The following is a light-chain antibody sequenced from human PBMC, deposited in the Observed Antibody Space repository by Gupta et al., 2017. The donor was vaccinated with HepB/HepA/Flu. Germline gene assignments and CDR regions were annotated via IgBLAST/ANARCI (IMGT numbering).Light chain of an antibody. J-gene: IGLJ2*01. CDR2: EVN. CDR1: SSDVGGYNY. CDR3: SSYAGSNNLI. V-gene: IGLV2-8*01. Sequence: QSALTQPPSASGSPGQSVPISCTRTSSDVGGYNYVSWYQQHPGKAPTLMIYEVNKRPSGVPDRFSGSKSGNTASLTVSGLQAEDEADYYCSSYAGSNNLIFGGGTKLTVL.